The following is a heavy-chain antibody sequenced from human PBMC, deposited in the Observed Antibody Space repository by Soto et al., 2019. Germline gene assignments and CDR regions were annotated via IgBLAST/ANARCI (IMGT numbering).Heavy chain of an antibody. V-gene: IGHV3-23*01. Sequence: EVQLLESGGDLVQPGGSLRLSCAASGFNFNIYTMSWVRQAPGKGLEWVSSITSNGDKTYYADSVQGRFTISRDNSKSTLYLQMNSLRAEDTALYYCAKDRPNFYHSGGPYYKPGGDYWGQGTLVTVSS. J-gene: IGHJ4*02. CDR1: GFNFNIYT. D-gene: IGHD3-10*01. CDR2: ITSNGDKT. CDR3: AKDRPNFYHSGGPYYKPGGDY.